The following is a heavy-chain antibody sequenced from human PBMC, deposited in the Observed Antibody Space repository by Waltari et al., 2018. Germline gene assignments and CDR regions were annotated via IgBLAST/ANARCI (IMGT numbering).Heavy chain of an antibody. J-gene: IGHJ6*03. D-gene: IGHD2-15*01. CDR1: GGSISSSSYY. CDR3: ARDLGSEGYYYMDV. CDR2: IYYSGGT. V-gene: IGHV4-39*07. Sequence: QLQLQESGPGLVKPSETLSLTCTVSGGSISSSSYYWGWIRQPPGKGLEWIGSIYYSGGTYYNPSLKSRVTISVDTSKNQFSLKLSSVTAADTAVYYCARDLGSEGYYYMDVWGKGTTVTISS.